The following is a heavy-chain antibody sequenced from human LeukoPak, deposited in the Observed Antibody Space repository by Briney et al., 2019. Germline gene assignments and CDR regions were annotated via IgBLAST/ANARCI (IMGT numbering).Heavy chain of an antibody. Sequence: SETLSLTCTVSGGSISSYYWSWIRQPPGKGLEWIGEINHSGSTNYNPSLKSRVTISVDTSKNQFSLKLSSVTAADTAVYYCARHPKRITMVRGVDNWFDPWGQGTLVTVSS. CDR3: ARHPKRITMVRGVDNWFDP. V-gene: IGHV4-34*01. J-gene: IGHJ5*02. D-gene: IGHD3-10*01. CDR2: INHSGST. CDR1: GGSISSYY.